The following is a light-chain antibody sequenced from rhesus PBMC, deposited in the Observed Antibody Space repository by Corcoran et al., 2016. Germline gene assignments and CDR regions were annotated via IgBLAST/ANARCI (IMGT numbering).Light chain of an antibody. J-gene: IGKJ2*01. CDR1: QSVSSS. Sequence: EIVLTQSPATLSLSPGERATLSCRASQSVSSSLAWYQQKPEQAPRLLIYGASSRAPVIPDRFRGSGSVTDFTLTISSLEPEDFAVYYCQQYSNWPYSFGQGTKVEIK. V-gene: IGKV3-42*03. CDR3: QQYSNWPYS. CDR2: GAS.